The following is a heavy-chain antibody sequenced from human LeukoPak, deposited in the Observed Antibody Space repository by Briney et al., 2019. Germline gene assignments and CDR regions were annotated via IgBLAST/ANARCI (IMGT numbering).Heavy chain of an antibody. V-gene: IGHV1-46*01. Sequence: ASVKVSCKASGYTFTGYYMHWVRQAPGQGLEWMGWINPSGGSTSYAQKFQGRVTMTRDTSTSTVYMELNSLRSEDTAVYYCAGWGKEAASFDYWGQGTQVTVSS. J-gene: IGHJ4*02. CDR1: GYTFTGYY. CDR2: INPSGGST. CDR3: AGWGKEAASFDY. D-gene: IGHD6-13*01.